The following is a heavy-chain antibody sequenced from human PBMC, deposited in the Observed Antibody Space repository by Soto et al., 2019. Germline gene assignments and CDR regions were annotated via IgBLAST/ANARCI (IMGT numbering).Heavy chain of an antibody. V-gene: IGHV5-10-1*01. CDR2: IDPSDSYT. J-gene: IGHJ6*02. CDR3: ASSPRGYCSSTSCRELGNYYGMDV. D-gene: IGHD2-2*01. Sequence: GESLKISCKGSGYSFTSYWISWVRQMPGKGLEWMGRIDPSDSYTNYSPSFQGHVTISADKSISTAYLQWSSLKASDTAMYYCASSPRGYCSSTSCRELGNYYGMDVWGQGTKVTSP. CDR1: GYSFTSYW.